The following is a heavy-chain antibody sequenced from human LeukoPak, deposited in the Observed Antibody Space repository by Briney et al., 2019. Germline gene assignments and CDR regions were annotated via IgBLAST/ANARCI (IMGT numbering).Heavy chain of an antibody. CDR3: ARARYYEIPFDY. V-gene: IGHV1-24*01. Sequence: ASVKVSCKVSGYTLTELSMHWVRQAPGKGLEWMGGFDPEDGETIYAQKLQGRVTMTTDTSTSTAYMELRSLRSDDTAVYYCARARYYEIPFDYWGQGTLVTVSS. D-gene: IGHD3-22*01. CDR2: FDPEDGET. J-gene: IGHJ4*02. CDR1: GYTLTELS.